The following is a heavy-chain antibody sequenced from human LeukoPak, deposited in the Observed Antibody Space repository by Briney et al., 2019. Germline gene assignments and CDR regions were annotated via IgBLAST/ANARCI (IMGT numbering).Heavy chain of an antibody. V-gene: IGHV3-64D*06. Sequence: PGGTLRLSCSASGFTFSNYDMYWVRQAPGKGLEYVSAISNNGGSTYYADSVKGRFTISRDNSKNTLYFQMSSLRGEDTAVYYCVKARGAMPTRWYFDYWGQGTLVTVSS. J-gene: IGHJ4*02. D-gene: IGHD3-16*01. CDR2: ISNNGGST. CDR3: VKARGAMPTRWYFDY. CDR1: GFTFSNYD.